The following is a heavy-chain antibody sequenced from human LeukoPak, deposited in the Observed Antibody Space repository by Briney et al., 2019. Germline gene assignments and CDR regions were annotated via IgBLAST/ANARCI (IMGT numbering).Heavy chain of an antibody. V-gene: IGHV1-24*01. D-gene: IGHD4-23*01. J-gene: IGHJ4*02. CDR2: FDPEDGET. CDR3: ATAGSNYGGPFDY. CDR1: GYTLTELS. Sequence: ASVKYSCKVSGYTLTELSMHWVRQAPGKGLEWMGGFDPEDGETIYAQKFQGRVTMTEDTSTDTAYMELSSLRSEDTAVYYCATAGSNYGGPFDYWGQGTLVTVSS.